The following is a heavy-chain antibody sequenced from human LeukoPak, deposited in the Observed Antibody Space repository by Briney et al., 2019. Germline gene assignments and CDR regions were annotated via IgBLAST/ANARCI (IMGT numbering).Heavy chain of an antibody. V-gene: IGHV1-2*02. CDR3: ARDGSGSYYNAYYFDY. Sequence: ASVKVSCKASGYTFTGHYMHWVRQAPGQGLEWMGWINPNSGGTNYAQKFQGRVTMTRDTSISTAYMELSRLRSDDTAVYYCARDGSGSYYNAYYFDYWGQGTLVTVSS. D-gene: IGHD3-10*01. CDR1: GYTFTGHY. CDR2: INPNSGGT. J-gene: IGHJ4*02.